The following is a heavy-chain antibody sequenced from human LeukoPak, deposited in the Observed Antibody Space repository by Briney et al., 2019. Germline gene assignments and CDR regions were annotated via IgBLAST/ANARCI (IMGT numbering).Heavy chain of an antibody. V-gene: IGHV3-74*01. CDR2: INSDGSST. CDR3: ARGGSGYCSAGSCYPIDY. D-gene: IGHD2-15*01. Sequence: GGSLRLSCAASGFTFSSYWMHWVRQAPGKGLVWVSRINSDGSSTSYADSVKGRFTISRDNAKNTLFLQMNSLRAEDTAVYYCARGGSGYCSAGSCYPIDYWGQGTLVTVSS. CDR1: GFTFSSYW. J-gene: IGHJ4*02.